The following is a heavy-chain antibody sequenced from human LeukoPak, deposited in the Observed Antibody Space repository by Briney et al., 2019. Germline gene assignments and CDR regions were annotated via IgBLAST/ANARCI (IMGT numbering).Heavy chain of an antibody. CDR2: ISSSSSYI. V-gene: IGHV3-21*01. CDR1: GFTFSSYS. CDR3: ARETLRGPFDY. D-gene: IGHD3-10*01. J-gene: IGHJ4*02. Sequence: GSLRLSCAASGFTFSSYSTNWVRQAPGKGLEWVSSISSSSSYIYYADSVKGRFTISRDNAKNSLYLQMNSLRAEDTAVYCCARETLRGPFDYWGQGTLVTVSS.